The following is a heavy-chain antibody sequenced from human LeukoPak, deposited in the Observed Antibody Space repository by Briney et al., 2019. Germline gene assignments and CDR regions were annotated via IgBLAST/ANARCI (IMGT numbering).Heavy chain of an antibody. V-gene: IGHV4-31*03. J-gene: IGHJ4*02. CDR3: ARDGPTSVL. D-gene: IGHD1-1*01. CDR1: GASISSGGYY. CDR2: SHYSGTT. Sequence: SETLSLTCTVSGASISSGGYYWSWIRQQLGKGLEWIGYSHYSGTTYYNTSLKSRVAVSVDTSKNQFSLKLSSVTAADTAVYYCARDGPTSVLWGQGTLVTVSS.